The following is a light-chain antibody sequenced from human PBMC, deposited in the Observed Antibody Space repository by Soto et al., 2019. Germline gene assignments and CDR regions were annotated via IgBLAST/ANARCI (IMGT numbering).Light chain of an antibody. CDR3: QQYNSYSPAT. Sequence: DIQMTQSPSTLAASVGDRVTITCRASQSIGDWLAWYQQKPGKAPNLLIYDASRSVSGVPSRFSGGGSGTEFTLTIISLQPDDFATYYCQQYNSYSPATFGQGIKVEIK. CDR2: DAS. V-gene: IGKV1-5*01. J-gene: IGKJ1*01. CDR1: QSIGDW.